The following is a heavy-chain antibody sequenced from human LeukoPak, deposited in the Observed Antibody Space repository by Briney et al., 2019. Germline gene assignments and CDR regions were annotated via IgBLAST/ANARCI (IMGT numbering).Heavy chain of an antibody. J-gene: IGHJ4*02. D-gene: IGHD5-12*01. Sequence: GGSLRLSCAASGFTFSSYGMHWVRQAPGKGLEWVAVISYDGSNKYYAGSVKGRFTISRDNSKNTLYLQMNSLRAEDTAVYYCAKDAGEYSGYDLLGGYDYWGQGTLVTVSS. V-gene: IGHV3-30*18. CDR2: ISYDGSNK. CDR1: GFTFSSYG. CDR3: AKDAGEYSGYDLLGGYDY.